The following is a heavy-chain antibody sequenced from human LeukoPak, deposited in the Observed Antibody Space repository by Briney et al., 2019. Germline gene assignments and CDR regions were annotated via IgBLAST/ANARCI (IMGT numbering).Heavy chain of an antibody. Sequence: SVKVSCKASGGTFSSYAISWVRQAPGQGLEWMGRIIPIFGTANYAQKFQGGVTITTDESTSTAYMELSSLRSEDTAVYYCARDSDDSSGYYSFDYWGQGTLVTVSS. CDR2: IIPIFGTA. CDR3: ARDSDDSSGYYSFDY. D-gene: IGHD3-22*01. V-gene: IGHV1-69*05. J-gene: IGHJ4*02. CDR1: GGTFSSYA.